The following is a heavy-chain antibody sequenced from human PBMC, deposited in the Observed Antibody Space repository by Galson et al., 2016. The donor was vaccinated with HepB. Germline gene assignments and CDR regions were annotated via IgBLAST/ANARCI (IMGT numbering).Heavy chain of an antibody. Sequence: SLRLSCAASGFTFTKFWMHWFRQVPGKGPVWIARINSDDSDITYADSVKGQFTVSRDNAKNTVFLQMSSLRVEDTAVYYCARGHVANGHWGQGTLITVSS. CDR1: GFTFTKFW. CDR3: ARGHVANGH. J-gene: IGHJ4*02. V-gene: IGHV3-74*03. CDR2: INSDDSDI. D-gene: IGHD2-21*01.